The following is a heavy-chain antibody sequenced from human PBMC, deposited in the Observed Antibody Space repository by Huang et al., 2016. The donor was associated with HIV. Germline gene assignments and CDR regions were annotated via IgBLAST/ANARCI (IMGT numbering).Heavy chain of an antibody. D-gene: IGHD2-15*01. Sequence: QVHLVESGGGVVQPGGSLRLSCVASGFKLSGFGMPWVRQAPGKGLEVVAVISDDGRSQFYTDSVKGRFTISRDNSDNTLSLQMKGLRPDDTAVYYCAKESRWFSDFDHWGQGVLVSVSS. CDR1: GFKLSGFG. CDR2: ISDDGRSQ. V-gene: IGHV3-30*18. CDR3: AKESRWFSDFDH. J-gene: IGHJ4*02.